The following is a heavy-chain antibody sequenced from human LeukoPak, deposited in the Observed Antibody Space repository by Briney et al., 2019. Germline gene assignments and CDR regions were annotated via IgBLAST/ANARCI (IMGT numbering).Heavy chain of an antibody. CDR3: AKDNPVLEY. CDR1: GFSFSTFG. Sequence: GGSLRLSCAASGFSFSTFGMHWVRQTPGKGLEWVSHISKDESNKYYADSVKGRFTISRDTSKNTLFLQMNSLRVEDTAVYYCAKDNPVLEYWGQGTLVSVSS. CDR2: ISKDESNK. J-gene: IGHJ4*02. V-gene: IGHV3-30*18.